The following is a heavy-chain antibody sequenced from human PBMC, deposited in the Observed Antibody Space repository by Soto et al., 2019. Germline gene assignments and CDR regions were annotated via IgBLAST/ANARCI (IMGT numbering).Heavy chain of an antibody. Sequence: PSETLSLTCAVYGGSVSGYYWRWIRQPPGKGLEWIGEINHSGSTNYNPSLKSRVTISVDTSKNHFSLNLSSVTAADTAVYYWARKVVRYFDWLLDREYCYGMDVWGQGNTVPVS. V-gene: IGHV4-34*01. CDR3: ARKVVRYFDWLLDREYCYGMDV. D-gene: IGHD3-9*01. CDR1: GGSVSGYY. CDR2: INHSGST. J-gene: IGHJ6*02.